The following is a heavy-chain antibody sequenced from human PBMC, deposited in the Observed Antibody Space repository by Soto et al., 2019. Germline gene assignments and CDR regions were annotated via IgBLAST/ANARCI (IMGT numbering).Heavy chain of an antibody. CDR1: GGSISSGGYS. Sequence: QLQLQESGSGLVKPSQTLSLTCAVSGGSISSGGYSWSWIRQPPGKGLEWIGYIYHSGSTYYNPSLKSRVTILLDRSKNQSSLKLSSVTAADTAVYYCARINFDYYDSSGYSRWFDPWGQGTLVTVSS. J-gene: IGHJ5*02. CDR2: IYHSGST. D-gene: IGHD3-22*01. CDR3: ARINFDYYDSSGYSRWFDP. V-gene: IGHV4-30-2*01.